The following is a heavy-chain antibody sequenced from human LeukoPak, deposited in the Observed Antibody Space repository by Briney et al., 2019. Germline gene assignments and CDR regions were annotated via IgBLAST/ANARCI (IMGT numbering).Heavy chain of an antibody. CDR1: GFTFSSYG. J-gene: IGHJ3*02. V-gene: IGHV3-30*02. CDR2: IRYDGSNK. D-gene: IGHD3-22*01. Sequence: GGSLRLSCAASGFTFSSYGMHWVRQAPGKGLEWVAFIRYDGSNKYYADSVKGRFTISRDNSKNTLDLQMNSLRAEDTAVYYCANPMRLAHSAFDIWGQGTMVTVSS. CDR3: ANPMRLAHSAFDI.